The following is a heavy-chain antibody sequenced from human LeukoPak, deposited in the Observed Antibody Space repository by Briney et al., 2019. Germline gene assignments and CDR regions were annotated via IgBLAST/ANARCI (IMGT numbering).Heavy chain of an antibody. CDR2: INPDSGGT. CDR3: ARAYSGYDCDY. J-gene: IGHJ4*02. V-gene: IGHV1-2*02. Sequence: GASVKVSCKASGYTFTGHYMHWVRQAPGQGLEWMGWINPDSGGTNYAQMLQGSVTITRDTSISTAYIDLTRLRSDDTALYYCARAYSGYDCDYWGQGTLVPVSS. CDR1: GYTFTGHY. D-gene: IGHD5-12*01.